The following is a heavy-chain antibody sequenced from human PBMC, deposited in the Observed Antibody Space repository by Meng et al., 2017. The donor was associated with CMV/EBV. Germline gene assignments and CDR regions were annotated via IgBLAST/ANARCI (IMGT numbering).Heavy chain of an antibody. V-gene: IGHV4-34*01. D-gene: IGHD6-13*01. CDR3: ARGGIAAAGPFDY. Sequence: QVPLKHGGAGRLKPSEALSLTCAVYGGSFSGYYWSWIRQPPGKGLEWIGEINHSGSTNYNPSLKSRVTISVDTSKNQFSLKLSSVTAADTAVYYCARGGIAAAGPFDYWGQGTLVTVSS. CDR2: INHSGST. J-gene: IGHJ4*02. CDR1: GGSFSGYY.